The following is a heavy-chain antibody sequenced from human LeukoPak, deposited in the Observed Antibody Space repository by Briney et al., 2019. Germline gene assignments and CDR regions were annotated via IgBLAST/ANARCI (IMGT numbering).Heavy chain of an antibody. CDR1: GFTFSSYG. D-gene: IGHD4-17*01. V-gene: IGHV3-30*02. CDR3: STVPYDAFDI. CDR2: IRYDGSNK. J-gene: IGHJ3*02. Sequence: GGSLRLSCAASGFTFSSYGMHWVRQAPGKGLEWVAFIRYDGSNKYYADSVKGRFTISRDNSKNTLYLQMNSLRAEDTAVYYVSTVPYDAFDIWGQGTMVTVSS.